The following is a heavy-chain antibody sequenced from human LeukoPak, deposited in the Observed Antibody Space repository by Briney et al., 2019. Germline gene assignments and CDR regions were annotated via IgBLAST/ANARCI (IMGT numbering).Heavy chain of an antibody. D-gene: IGHD5-12*01. Sequence: PGGSLRLSCAASGFTFSTYSMNWVRQAPGKGLEWVSFISSTSTYMYYADSVKGRFTISRGNAKSSLYLQMNSLRAEDTAVYYCARLYNSGSFWGQGALVTVSS. CDR2: ISSTSTYM. V-gene: IGHV3-21*01. J-gene: IGHJ4*02. CDR1: GFTFSTYS. CDR3: ARLYNSGSF.